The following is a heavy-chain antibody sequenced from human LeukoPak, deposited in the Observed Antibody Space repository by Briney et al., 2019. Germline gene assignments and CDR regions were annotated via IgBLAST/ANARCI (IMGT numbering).Heavy chain of an antibody. J-gene: IGHJ6*04. V-gene: IGHV4-4*07. CDR3: ASARTTAFMDV. CDR1: GGSISSYY. CDR2: IYTSGST. D-gene: IGHD2-2*01. Sequence: SETLSLTCTVSGGSISSYYWSWIRQPAGKGLEWIGPIYTSGSTNYNPSLKSRVTMSVDTSKNQFSLRLSSVTAADTGVYYCASARTTAFMDVWGKGTTVTVSS.